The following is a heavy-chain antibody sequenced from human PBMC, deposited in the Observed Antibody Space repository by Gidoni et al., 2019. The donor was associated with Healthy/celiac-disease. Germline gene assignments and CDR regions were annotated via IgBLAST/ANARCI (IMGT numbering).Heavy chain of an antibody. V-gene: IGHV3-33*01. Sequence: QVQLVESGGGVVQPGRSLRLSCAASGFTFSSYGMHWVRQAPGKGLEWVAVIWYDGSNKYYADSVKGRFTISRDNSKNTLYLQMNSLRAEDTAVYYCARGTMVRGVIPSRAFDIWGQGTMVTVSS. CDR2: IWYDGSNK. J-gene: IGHJ3*02. CDR3: ARGTMVRGVIPSRAFDI. CDR1: GFTFSSYG. D-gene: IGHD3-10*01.